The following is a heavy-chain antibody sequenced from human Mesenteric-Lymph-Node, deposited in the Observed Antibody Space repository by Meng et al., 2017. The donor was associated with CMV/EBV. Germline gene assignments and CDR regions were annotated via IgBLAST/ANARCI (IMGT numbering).Heavy chain of an antibody. CDR3: ARQRWGDGTTTGLDY. V-gene: IGHV5-51*01. CDR2: IRPGDSDT. CDR1: GYSFSTYW. J-gene: IGHJ4*02. Sequence: GESLKISCKDSGYSFSTYWIGWVRQMPGKGLEWMGIIRPGDSDTRYSPSYQGQVTFSADKSISTAYLRWSSLKASDTAIYYCARQRWGDGTTTGLDYWGQGTLVTVSS. D-gene: IGHD1-26*01.